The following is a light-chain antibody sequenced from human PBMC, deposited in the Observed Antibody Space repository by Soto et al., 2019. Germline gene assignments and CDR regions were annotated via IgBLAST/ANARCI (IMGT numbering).Light chain of an antibody. Sequence: QSVLTQPPSVSAAPGQKVTISCSGSSSNIGNNYVSWYQQLPGTAPKLLIYDNNKPPSGIPDRFSGSKSGTSATLGITGLQTEDEADYYCGTWDSSLSAVVFGGGTKLTVL. J-gene: IGLJ2*01. CDR3: GTWDSSLSAVV. V-gene: IGLV1-51*01. CDR1: SSNIGNNY. CDR2: DNN.